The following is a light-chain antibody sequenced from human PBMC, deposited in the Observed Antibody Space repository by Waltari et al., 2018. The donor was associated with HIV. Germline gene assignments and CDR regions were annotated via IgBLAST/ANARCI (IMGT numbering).Light chain of an antibody. Sequence: LTQSPTASDSVGASVKLTCTLSSGQSSYTIAWHQQQPQKGPRYLMKIHTDGRHTKGDGIPDRFSGSSSGAERSLTISSLQSEDEADYYCQTWGSGIQVFGGGTKLTVL. CDR3: QTWGSGIQV. CDR2: IHTDGRH. V-gene: IGLV4-69*02. CDR1: SGQSSYT. J-gene: IGLJ2*01.